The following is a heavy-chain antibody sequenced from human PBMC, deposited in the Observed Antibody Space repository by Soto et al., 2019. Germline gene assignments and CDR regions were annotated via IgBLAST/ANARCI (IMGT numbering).Heavy chain of an antibody. J-gene: IGHJ6*02. V-gene: IGHV4-34*01. D-gene: IGHD3-10*01. CDR2: INHRGST. Sequence: SETLSLTCAGYGGSFSGYYWSWIRQTPGKGLEWLGEINHRGSTNYNPSLKSRVTISVDTSRTQFSLNLTSVTAADTATYYCARDIITVIGGEIYYYFGMDVWGQGTTVTVSS. CDR1: GGSFSGYY. CDR3: ARDIITVIGGEIYYYFGMDV.